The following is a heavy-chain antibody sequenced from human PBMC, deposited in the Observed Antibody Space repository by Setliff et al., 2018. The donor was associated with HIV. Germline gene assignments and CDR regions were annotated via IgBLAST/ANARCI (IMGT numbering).Heavy chain of an antibody. Sequence: LRLSCSASGFTFSSYAMHWVRQAPGKGLEYVSAISSNGGSTYYADSVKGRFTISRDNSKNTPYLQMSSLRAEDTAVYYCVKARVDGDYYYYYYMDVWGKGTTVTVSS. V-gene: IGHV3-64D*09. CDR3: VKARVDGDYYYYYYMDV. J-gene: IGHJ6*03. D-gene: IGHD4-17*01. CDR2: ISSNGGST. CDR1: GFTFSSYA.